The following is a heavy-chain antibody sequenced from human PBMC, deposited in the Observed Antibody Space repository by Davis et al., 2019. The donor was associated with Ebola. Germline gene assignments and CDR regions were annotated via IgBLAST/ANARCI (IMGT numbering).Heavy chain of an antibody. CDR1: GFTFRNYA. CDR2: ISTSGSST. Sequence: PGGSLRLSCAVSGFTFRNYAMNWVRQAPGKGLEWVSAISTSGSSTYYADSVKGRFTISRDNSKNTLYLQMNGLRVEDTAIYYCAKDTSNIWFDIWGQGTNVTVSS. D-gene: IGHD1-26*01. V-gene: IGHV3-23*01. CDR3: AKDTSNIWFDI. J-gene: IGHJ3*02.